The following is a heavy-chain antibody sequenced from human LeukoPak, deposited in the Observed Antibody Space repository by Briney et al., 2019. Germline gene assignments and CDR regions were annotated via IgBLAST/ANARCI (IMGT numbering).Heavy chain of an antibody. CDR1: GFSFNDYS. V-gene: IGHV3-48*04. CDR2: ITSSSGTK. CDR3: ASGAPGY. Sequence: GGSLRLSCAASGFSFNDYSMNWVRQAPGKGLKWISYITSSSGTKFYADSVKGRFTISRDNAKNSLYLQMNSLRAEDTAVYYCASGAPGYWGQGTLVTVSS. D-gene: IGHD4/OR15-4a*01. J-gene: IGHJ4*02.